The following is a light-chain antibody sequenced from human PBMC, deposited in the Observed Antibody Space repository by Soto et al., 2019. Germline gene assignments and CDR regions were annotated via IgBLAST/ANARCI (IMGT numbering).Light chain of an antibody. CDR2: KAS. CDR1: QSISSW. CDR3: LQYNSYWT. Sequence: DIQMTQSPSTLSASVGDRVTITCRASQSISSWLAWYQQKPGKAPKLLIYKASSLESGVPSRFSGSGSGTEFTLTISSLQPPDFATYYCLQYNSYWTFVQVTKVAIK. J-gene: IGKJ1*01. V-gene: IGKV1-5*03.